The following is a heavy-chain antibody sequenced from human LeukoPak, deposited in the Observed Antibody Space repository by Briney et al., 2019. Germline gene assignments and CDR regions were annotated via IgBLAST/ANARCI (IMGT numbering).Heavy chain of an antibody. J-gene: IGHJ3*01. D-gene: IGHD2-21*02. V-gene: IGHV3-15*07. CDR1: GLTFSNTW. CDR2: IRSKRDGGTT. CDR3: ARDWYYAFDF. Sequence: GGSLRLSCAASGLTFSNTWMNWVRQAPGKGLEWVARIRSKRDGGTTDYAAPVKGRFTISRDDSKNTMYLQMNSLKAEDTAVYYCARDWYYAFDFWGQGTMVTVSS.